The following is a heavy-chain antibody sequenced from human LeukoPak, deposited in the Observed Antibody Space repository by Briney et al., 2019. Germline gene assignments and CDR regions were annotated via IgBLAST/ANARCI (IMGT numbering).Heavy chain of an antibody. D-gene: IGHD6-19*01. Sequence: GGSLRLSCAASGFTFSSYSMNWVRQAPGKGLEWVSSISSSSSYIYYADSVKGRFTISRDNAKNSLYLQMNSLRAEDTAVYCCARDFGGLGYFDYWGQGTLVTVSS. J-gene: IGHJ4*02. V-gene: IGHV3-21*01. CDR3: ARDFGGLGYFDY. CDR1: GFTFSSYS. CDR2: ISSSSSYI.